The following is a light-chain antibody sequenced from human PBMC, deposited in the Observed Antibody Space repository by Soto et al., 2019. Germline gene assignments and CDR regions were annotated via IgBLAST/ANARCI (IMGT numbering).Light chain of an antibody. J-gene: IGKJ4*01. CDR1: QSISSN. V-gene: IGKV3-11*01. CDR2: DAS. Sequence: IVMTQSPATLSLSPGERATLSCRASQSISSNLAWYQQKPGQAPRLFFYDASNRATGIPARFSGSGSGTDFTLTISSLEPEDFAVYYCQQRSNWPTLTFGGGTKVDIK. CDR3: QQRSNWPTLT.